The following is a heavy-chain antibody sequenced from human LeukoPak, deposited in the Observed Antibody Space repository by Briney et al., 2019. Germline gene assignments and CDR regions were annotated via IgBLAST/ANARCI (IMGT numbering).Heavy chain of an antibody. CDR1: GGSISSGDYY. V-gene: IGHV4-30-4*08. J-gene: IGHJ4*02. Sequence: SETLSLTCTVSGGSISSGDYYWSWIRQPPGKGLEWIGYIYYSGSTYYNPSLKSRVTISVDTSKNQFSLKLSSVTAADTAVYYCAREAAYDFWSGYYGGFDYWGQGTLVTVSS. CDR2: IYYSGST. D-gene: IGHD3-3*01. CDR3: AREAAYDFWSGYYGGFDY.